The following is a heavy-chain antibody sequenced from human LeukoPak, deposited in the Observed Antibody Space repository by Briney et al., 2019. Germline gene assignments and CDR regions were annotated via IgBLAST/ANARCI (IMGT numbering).Heavy chain of an antibody. J-gene: IGHJ3*02. Sequence: ASVKVSCKASGYTFTGYYMHWVRQAPGQGIEWMGWINPNRGGTNYAQKFQGRVTMTRDTSISTAYMELSRLRSDDTAVYYCARDSEVATTHAFDIWGQGTMVTVSS. CDR2: INPNRGGT. V-gene: IGHV1-2*02. CDR1: GYTFTGYY. CDR3: ARDSEVATTHAFDI. D-gene: IGHD5-12*01.